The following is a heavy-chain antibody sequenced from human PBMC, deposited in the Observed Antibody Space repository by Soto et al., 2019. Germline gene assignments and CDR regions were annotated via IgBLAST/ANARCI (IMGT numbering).Heavy chain of an antibody. D-gene: IGHD2-2*01. V-gene: IGHV3-9*01. CDR1: GFTFDAYA. CDR2: ISSNSGSV. Sequence: EVQLVESGGGLVQPGRSLRLSCAASGFTFDAYAMHWVRQAPGKGLEWVSGISSNSGSVGYAYSVQGRFTISRDNAKNSLYLQMNSLRPEDTAWYYCAKGQIYCSSASCYFLPRVDDPWGQGILVTVSS. CDR3: AKGQIYCSSASCYFLPRVDDP. J-gene: IGHJ5*02.